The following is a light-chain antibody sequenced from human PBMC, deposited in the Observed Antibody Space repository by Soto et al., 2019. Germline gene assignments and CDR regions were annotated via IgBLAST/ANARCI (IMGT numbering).Light chain of an antibody. V-gene: IGKV1-5*01. CDR3: QQYNSQIT. CDR2: DAS. J-gene: IGKJ4*01. Sequence: DIQMTQSPSTLSASVGDRVTITCRASQSISSWLAWYQQKPGKAPKLLIYDASSLESGVPSRFSGSGSGTEFILTISSLQPDDFATYYCQQYNSQITFGGGTKVEIK. CDR1: QSISSW.